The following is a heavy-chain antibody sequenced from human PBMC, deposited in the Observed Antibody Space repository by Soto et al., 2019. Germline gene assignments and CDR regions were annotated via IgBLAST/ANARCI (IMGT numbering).Heavy chain of an antibody. V-gene: IGHV4-31*03. CDR3: ARVRSKAPAHCPPGVCAPPHHYQDT. CDR1: GGSISSGAYY. CDR2: IYYSGTT. D-gene: IGHD2-21*01. J-gene: IGHJ5*02. Sequence: SETLSLTCTVSGGSISSGAYYWSWVRQRPGKGLEWIGYIYYSGTTYYNPSLKSRVTISLDTSKNQFSLKLSSVTAADAAGYSCARVRSKAPAHCPPGVCAPPHHYQDTGGQGALVTVSS.